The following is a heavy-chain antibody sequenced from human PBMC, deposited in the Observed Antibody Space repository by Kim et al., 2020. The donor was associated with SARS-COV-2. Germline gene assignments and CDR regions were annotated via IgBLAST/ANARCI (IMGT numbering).Heavy chain of an antibody. Sequence: SETLSLTCTVSGGSITGNGYYWSWIRQHPGKGLEWIGYIYYSGRAYYNPSLNSRLTISVDTSKNQFSLNLHSVTAADTAVYYCARVGGPITMVRGIFRWFDSWGQGTLVTVSS. D-gene: IGHD3-10*01. CDR2: IYYSGRA. CDR3: ARVGGPITMVRGIFRWFDS. CDR1: GGSITGNGYY. J-gene: IGHJ5*01. V-gene: IGHV4-31*03.